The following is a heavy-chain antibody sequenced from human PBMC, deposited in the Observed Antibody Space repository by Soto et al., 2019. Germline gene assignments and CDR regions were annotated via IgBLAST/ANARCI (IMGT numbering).Heavy chain of an antibody. J-gene: IGHJ3*02. V-gene: IGHV1-8*01. CDR2: MNPNSGNT. Sequence: QVQMVQSGAEVKKPGASVKVSCRASGYSFTSYDVNWVRQATGQGLEWMGWMNPNSGNTAFAQKFQGRVTMSRDTPISTGYMELSGLRSEDTAVYYCARYPYTSYCSDGSCSYDAFDIWGQGTVVTVSS. D-gene: IGHD2-15*01. CDR3: ARYPYTSYCSDGSCSYDAFDI. CDR1: GYSFTSYD.